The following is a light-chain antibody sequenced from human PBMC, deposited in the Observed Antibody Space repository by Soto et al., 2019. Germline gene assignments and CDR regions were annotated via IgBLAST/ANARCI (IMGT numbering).Light chain of an antibody. J-gene: IGKJ1*01. Sequence: EIVLTQSPGTLSLSPGERATISCRASQRVSSRYFAWFQQRPGQVPRLLIFGSSCRAPGIPDRFSGSGSGTDFTLTISRLEPEDFGVYYCQQYYHSPRTFGQGTKVEIK. V-gene: IGKV3-20*01. CDR3: QQYYHSPRT. CDR2: GSS. CDR1: QRVSSRY.